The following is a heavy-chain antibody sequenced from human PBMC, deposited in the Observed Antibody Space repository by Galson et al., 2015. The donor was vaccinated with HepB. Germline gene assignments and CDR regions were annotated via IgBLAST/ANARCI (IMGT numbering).Heavy chain of an antibody. D-gene: IGHD4-17*01. CDR3: ARDYTMTTRSWFDP. CDR2: ISTSNGNT. Sequence: SVKLSCKASGYRFTNYAISWVRQAPGHGLEWMGWISTSNGNTKYAQKIQDRVTMTTDTSTSTAYMELRSLKSDDTAVYYCARDYTMTTRSWFDPWGQGTLVTVSS. CDR1: GYRFTNYA. J-gene: IGHJ5*02. V-gene: IGHV1-18*01.